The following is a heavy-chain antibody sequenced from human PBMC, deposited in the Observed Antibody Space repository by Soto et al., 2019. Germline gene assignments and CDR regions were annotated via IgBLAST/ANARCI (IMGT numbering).Heavy chain of an antibody. V-gene: IGHV4-39*01. Sequence: PSETLSLTCTVSGDSISGCDYYWGWVRQPPGKGLAWIGSICSSGTSYYNPSLRSRVTISVDTSSNQFSLRLTSVTAADTPIYFCARHRRETRTYAQPLENWGKRTLVTASS. CDR2: ICSSGTS. D-gene: IGHD1-7*01. CDR3: ARHRRETRTYAQPLEN. CDR1: GDSISGCDYY. J-gene: IGHJ4*02.